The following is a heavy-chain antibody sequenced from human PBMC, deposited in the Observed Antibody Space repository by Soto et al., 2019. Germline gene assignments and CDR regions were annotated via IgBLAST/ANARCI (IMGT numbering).Heavy chain of an antibody. CDR1: GGSISSYY. J-gene: IGHJ4*02. D-gene: IGHD6-19*01. CDR3: ARVYSSGWYDLGYYFDY. V-gene: IGHV4-59*01. CDR2: IYYSGST. Sequence: SETLSLTCTVSGGSISSYYWSWIRQPPGKGLEWIGYIYYSGSTNYNPSLKSRVTISVDTSKNQFSLKLSSVTAADTAVYYCARVYSSGWYDLGYYFDYWGQGTLVTVSS.